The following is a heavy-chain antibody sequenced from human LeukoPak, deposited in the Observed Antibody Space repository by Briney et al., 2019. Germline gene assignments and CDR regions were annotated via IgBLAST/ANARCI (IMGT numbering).Heavy chain of an antibody. CDR3: AIGSIAARPIRGVDY. J-gene: IGHJ4*02. CDR2: INPNSGGT. D-gene: IGHD6-6*01. CDR1: GYTFIGYY. V-gene: IGHV1-2*02. Sequence: ASVKVSCKASGYTFIGYYMHWARQAPGQGLEWMGWINPNSGGTNYAQKFQGRVTMTRDTSISTAYMELSRLRSDDTAVYYCAIGSIAARPIRGVDYWGQGTLVTVSS.